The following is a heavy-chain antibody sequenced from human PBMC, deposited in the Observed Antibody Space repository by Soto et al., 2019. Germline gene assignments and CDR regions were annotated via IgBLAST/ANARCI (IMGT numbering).Heavy chain of an antibody. CDR3: AHRLVQLERKVGYWFDP. J-gene: IGHJ5*02. V-gene: IGHV2-5*01. CDR1: GFSLSTSGVG. Sequence: QITLKESGPTLVKPTQTLTLTCTFSGFSLSTSGVGVGWIRQPPGKALEWLALIYWNDDKRYSPSLKSRLTITKDTSKNQVVLTMTNMDPVDTATYYCAHRLVQLERKVGYWFDPWGQGTLVTVSS. CDR2: IYWNDDK. D-gene: IGHD1-1*01.